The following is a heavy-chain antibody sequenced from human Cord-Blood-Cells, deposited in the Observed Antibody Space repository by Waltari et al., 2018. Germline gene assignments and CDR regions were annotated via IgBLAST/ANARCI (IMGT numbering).Heavy chain of an antibody. CDR2: INHSGST. J-gene: IGHJ3*02. Sequence: QVQLQQWGAGLLKPSETLSLTCAVYGGSFSGYYWSWIRQPPGKGLEWIGEINHSGSTNYNPSLKSRVTISVDTSKNQFSLKLSSVTAADTAVYYCARGLFRGTYCSSTSCYDAFDIWGQGTMVT. D-gene: IGHD2-2*01. CDR3: ARGLFRGTYCSSTSCYDAFDI. CDR1: GGSFSGYY. V-gene: IGHV4-34*01.